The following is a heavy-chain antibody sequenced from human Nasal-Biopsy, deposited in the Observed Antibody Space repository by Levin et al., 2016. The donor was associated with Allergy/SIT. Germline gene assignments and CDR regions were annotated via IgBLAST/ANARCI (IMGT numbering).Heavy chain of an antibody. D-gene: IGHD2-8*01. CDR2: IKEDGTAQ. CDR3: ARYANRDFGMDV. CDR1: GFAFSTFW. Sequence: GESLKISCVASGFAFSTFWMTWFRQAPGKGLEWVANIKEDGTAQYYVDSMKGRLAISKDDTRNSVYLEISSLRADDTAVYYCARYANRDFGMDVWGQGTTVTVSS. J-gene: IGHJ6*02. V-gene: IGHV3-7*03.